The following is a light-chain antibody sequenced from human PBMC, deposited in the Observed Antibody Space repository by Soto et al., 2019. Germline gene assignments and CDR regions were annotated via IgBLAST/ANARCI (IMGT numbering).Light chain of an antibody. V-gene: IGLV2-23*01. CDR2: EGI. J-gene: IGLJ1*01. CDR3: CSYAGSGTDNYV. CDR1: SSDIGTYNL. Sequence: QSVLTQPASVSGSPGQSITISCMGTSSDIGTYNLVSWYQHYPGKAPKLMIYEGIKRPSGVSNRFSGSKSGNTAFLTISGLQAEDEADYYCCSYAGSGTDNYVFGSGTKVTVL.